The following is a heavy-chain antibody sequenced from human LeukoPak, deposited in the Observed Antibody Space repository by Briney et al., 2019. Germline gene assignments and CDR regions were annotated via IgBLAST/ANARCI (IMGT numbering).Heavy chain of an antibody. CDR1: GGTFSSYA. V-gene: IGHV1-69*13. CDR3: ARDRTKVNYDFWSGSPLDY. J-gene: IGHJ4*02. D-gene: IGHD3-3*01. CDR2: IIPIFGTA. Sequence: SVKVSCKASGGTFSSYAISWVRQAPGQGLEWMGGIIPIFGTANYAQKFQGRVTITADESTSAAYMELSSLRSEDTAVYYCARDRTKVNYDFWSGSPLDYWGQGTLVTVSS.